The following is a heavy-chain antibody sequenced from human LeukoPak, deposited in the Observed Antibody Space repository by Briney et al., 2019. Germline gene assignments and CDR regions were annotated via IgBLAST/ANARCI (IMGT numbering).Heavy chain of an antibody. CDR2: ICYSGST. V-gene: IGHV4-39*01. D-gene: IGHD4-17*01. Sequence: SETLSLTCTVSGGSISSSSYYWGWIRQPPGKGLEWIGSICYSGSTYYNPSLKSRVTISVDTSKNQFSLKLSSVTAADTAVYYCARTAYGDQDVGIFDYWGQGTLVTVSS. CDR3: ARTAYGDQDVGIFDY. CDR1: GGSISSSSYY. J-gene: IGHJ4*02.